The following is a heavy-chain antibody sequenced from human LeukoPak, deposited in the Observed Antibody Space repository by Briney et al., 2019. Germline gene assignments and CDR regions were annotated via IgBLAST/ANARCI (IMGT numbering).Heavy chain of an antibody. J-gene: IGHJ3*02. CDR3: ARAADYGDYDDAFDI. Sequence: GGSLRLSCAASGFTFYDYGMSWVRQAPGKGVEWVAVISYDGSNKYYADSVKGRFTISRDNSKNTLYLQMNSLRAEDTAVYYCARAADYGDYDDAFDIWGQGTMVTVSS. CDR2: ISYDGSNK. V-gene: IGHV3-30*03. D-gene: IGHD4-17*01. CDR1: GFTFYDYG.